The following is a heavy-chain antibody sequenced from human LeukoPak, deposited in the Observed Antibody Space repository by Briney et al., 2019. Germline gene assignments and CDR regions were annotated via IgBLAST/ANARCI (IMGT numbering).Heavy chain of an antibody. D-gene: IGHD6-13*01. Sequence: AASVKVSCKASGYTFTSYGISWVRQAPGQGLEWMGWISAYNGNTNYAQKLQGRVTMTTDTSTSIAYMELRSLISDDTAVYYCARDLGPYSGIAATGTEYFDLWGRGTLVTVSS. CDR1: GYTFTSYG. V-gene: IGHV1-18*01. CDR3: ARDLGPYSGIAATGTEYFDL. J-gene: IGHJ2*01. CDR2: ISAYNGNT.